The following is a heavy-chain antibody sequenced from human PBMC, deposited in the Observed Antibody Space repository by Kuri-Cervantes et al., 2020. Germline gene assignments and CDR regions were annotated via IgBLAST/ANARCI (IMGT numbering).Heavy chain of an antibody. J-gene: IGHJ4*02. CDR2: IKRESDGGTA. CDR1: GFTFSNAW. V-gene: IGHV3-15*01. Sequence: GESLKISCAASGFTFSNAWMSWVRQAPGKGLEWLGRIKRESDGGTADYAAPVKGRFSISRDDSKNTLYLQMNSLETEDTAVYYCAAPVRTTSFDYWGQGTLVTVSS. D-gene: IGHD1/OR15-1a*01. CDR3: AAPVRTTSFDY.